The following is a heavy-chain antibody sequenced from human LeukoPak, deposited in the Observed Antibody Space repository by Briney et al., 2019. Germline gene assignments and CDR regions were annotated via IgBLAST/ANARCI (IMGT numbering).Heavy chain of an antibody. CDR2: IYTDGNT. CDR1: GFTVSNNY. J-gene: IGHJ4*02. V-gene: IGHV3-53*05. D-gene: IGHD2-2*01. CDR3: AKDTDFCSSTSCYYDY. Sequence: PGGSLRLSCAASGFTVSNNYMSWVRQAPGKGLEWVSVIYTDGNTYYADSVKGRFTISRDNSKNTLYLHVNSLRAEDTAVYYCAKDTDFCSSTSCYYDYWGQGTLVTVSS.